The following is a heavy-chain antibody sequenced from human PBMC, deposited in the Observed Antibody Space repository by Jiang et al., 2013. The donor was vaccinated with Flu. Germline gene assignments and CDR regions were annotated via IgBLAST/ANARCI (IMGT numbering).Heavy chain of an antibody. D-gene: IGHD3-22*01. J-gene: IGHJ4*02. V-gene: IGHV1-69*04. CDR2: IIPILGIA. Sequence: GAEVKKPGSSVKVSCKASGGTFSSYAISWVRQAPGQGLEWMGRIIPILGIANYAQKFQGRVTITADKSTSTAYMELSSLRSEDTAVYYCARFGSDYYDSSGIDYWGQGTLVTVSS. CDR1: GGTFSSYA. CDR3: ARFGSDYYDSSGIDY.